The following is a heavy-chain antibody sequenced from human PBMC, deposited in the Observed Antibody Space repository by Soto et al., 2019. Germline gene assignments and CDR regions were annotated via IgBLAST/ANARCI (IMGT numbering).Heavy chain of an antibody. V-gene: IGHV3-30*02. J-gene: IGHJ4*02. Sequence: GGSLRLSCAASGFTFSSYAMHWVRQAPGKGLEWVGFIWYDGSNTFYADSVKGRFTISRDNSRNTLYLQMNSLRAEDTAVYYCAKNPGYYYDSTGYHFDYWGQGTLVTVSS. CDR2: IWYDGSNT. CDR1: GFTFSSYA. CDR3: AKNPGYYYDSTGYHFDY. D-gene: IGHD3-22*01.